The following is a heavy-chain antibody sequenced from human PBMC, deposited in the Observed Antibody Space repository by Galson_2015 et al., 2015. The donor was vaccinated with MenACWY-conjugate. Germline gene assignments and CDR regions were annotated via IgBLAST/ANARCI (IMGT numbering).Heavy chain of an antibody. D-gene: IGHD3-16*02. V-gene: IGHV4-38-2*02. CDR1: GYSISSGSY. CDR3: ARENRITFGGVIVGVYNWFDP. J-gene: IGHJ5*02. CDR2: IYHSGST. Sequence: EPLSLACAVSGYSISSGSYWGWIRQPPGKGLEWIGSIYHSGSTYYNPSLKSRVTISVDTSKNQFSLKLSSVTAADTDVYYCARENRITFGGVIVGVYNWFDPWGQGTLVTVSS.